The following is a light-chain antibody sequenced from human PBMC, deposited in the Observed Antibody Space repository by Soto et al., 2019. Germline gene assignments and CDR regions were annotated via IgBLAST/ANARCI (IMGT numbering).Light chain of an antibody. Sequence: EIVLTQSPATLSLSPGERATLSRRASQSVGTNLAWYQQKPGQAPRLLISGAATRATGIPARFSGRGSGTEFTLTVSSLQSEDFAVYYCQQYNNWPRTFGQGTKVDIK. CDR2: GAA. CDR1: QSVGTN. CDR3: QQYNNWPRT. V-gene: IGKV3-15*01. J-gene: IGKJ1*01.